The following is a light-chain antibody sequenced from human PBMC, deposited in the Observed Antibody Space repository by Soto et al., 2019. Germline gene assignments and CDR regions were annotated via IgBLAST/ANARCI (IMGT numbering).Light chain of an antibody. Sequence: IVLAQSPATLSLSPWERATLSCRSSQSVSNNYLAWYQQNPGKAPRILIYGASNRATGIPDRFSGSGSGTDFTLTISRLEPEDFAVYYCQPYGSSGTFGQGTKVDIK. CDR2: GAS. V-gene: IGKV3-20*01. J-gene: IGKJ1*01. CDR3: QPYGSSGT. CDR1: QSVSNNY.